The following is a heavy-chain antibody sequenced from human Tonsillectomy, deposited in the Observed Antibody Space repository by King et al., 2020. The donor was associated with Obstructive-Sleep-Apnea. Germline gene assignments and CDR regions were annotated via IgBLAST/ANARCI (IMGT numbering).Heavy chain of an antibody. CDR3: ATIAARPYGLDV. D-gene: IGHD6-6*01. CDR2: IYYSGST. V-gene: IGHV4-39*07. CDR1: GGSISSRSYY. J-gene: IGHJ6*02. Sequence: QLQESGPGLVKPSETLSLTCTVSGGSISSRSYYWGWIRQPSGKGLEWTGSIYYSGSTYYNPSLQSRVTISVDTSKNQFSLRLSSVTAADTAVYYCATIAARPYGLDVWGQGTTVTVSS.